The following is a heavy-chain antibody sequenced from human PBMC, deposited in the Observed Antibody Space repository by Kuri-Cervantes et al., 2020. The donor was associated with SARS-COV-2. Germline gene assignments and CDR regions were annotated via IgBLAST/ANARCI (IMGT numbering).Heavy chain of an antibody. D-gene: IGHD2-8*02. CDR1: GGTFSSYS. V-gene: IGHV1-69*13. J-gene: IGHJ5*02. CDR2: IIPTFDTA. CDR3: ARSQGYCTANSCSWNWFDP. Sequence: SVKVSCKASGGTFSSYSVNWVRQAPGQGLEWMGRIIPTFDTATYAQKFQGRVIFTADESSTTAYMEVNSLTSEDTAVYFCARSQGYCTANSCSWNWFDPWGQGTQVTVSS.